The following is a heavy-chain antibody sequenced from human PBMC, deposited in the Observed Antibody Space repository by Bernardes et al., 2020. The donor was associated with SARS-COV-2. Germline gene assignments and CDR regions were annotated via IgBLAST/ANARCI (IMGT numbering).Heavy chain of an antibody. J-gene: IGHJ5*02. D-gene: IGHD2-2*01. V-gene: IGHV4-34*01. CDR1: GGSFSGYY. CDR3: ARGVLWHAKGWFDP. CDR2: INHSGST. Sequence: SETLSLTCAVYGGSFSGYYWSWIRQPPGKGLEWIGEINHSGSTNYNPSLKSRVTISVDTSKNQFSLKLSSVTAADTAVYYCARGVLWHAKGWFDPWGQGTLVTVSS.